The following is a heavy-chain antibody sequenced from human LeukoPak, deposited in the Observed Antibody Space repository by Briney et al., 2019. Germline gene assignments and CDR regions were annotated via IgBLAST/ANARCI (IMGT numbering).Heavy chain of an antibody. CDR3: GLASYSNSWYLDP. V-gene: IGHV3-21*01. J-gene: IGHJ5*02. Sequence: GGCLRLSCEVSGFTLSRYSMNWVRQAPGKGLELVCAISTNSDYIYYGDSVKGRFTVSRDNAKNSLYLQMNSLRDEDTALYYCGLASYSNSWYLDPWGQVTLVTVSS. CDR1: GFTLSRYS. D-gene: IGHD6-13*01. CDR2: ISTNSDYI.